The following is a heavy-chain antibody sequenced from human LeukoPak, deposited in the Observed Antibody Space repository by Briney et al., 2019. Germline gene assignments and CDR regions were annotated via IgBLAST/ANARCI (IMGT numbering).Heavy chain of an antibody. V-gene: IGHV4-39*01. J-gene: IGHJ6*03. Sequence: SETLSLTCTVSGGSISSSSYYWGWIRQPPGKGLEWIGSIYYSGSTYYNPSLKSRVTISVDTSKNQFSLKLSSVTAADTAVYYCARHVEAPPYYYYYMDVWGKGTTVTVSS. CDR3: ARHVEAPPYYYYYMDV. CDR1: GGSISSSSYY. CDR2: IYYSGST.